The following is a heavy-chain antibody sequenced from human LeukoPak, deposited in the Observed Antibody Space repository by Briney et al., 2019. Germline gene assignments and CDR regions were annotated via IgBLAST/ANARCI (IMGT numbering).Heavy chain of an antibody. V-gene: IGHV3-48*03. CDR3: ARGPYSSNWYVDY. CDR1: GFTLSSYE. D-gene: IGHD6-13*01. Sequence: GGSLRLSCAASGFTLSSYEMNWVRLAPGKGLEWISYISRTSNSIYYADSVKGRFTISRDSAKNSLYLQMNSLRAEDTAVYYCARGPYSSNWYVDYWGQGTLVTVSS. CDR2: ISRTSNSI. J-gene: IGHJ4*02.